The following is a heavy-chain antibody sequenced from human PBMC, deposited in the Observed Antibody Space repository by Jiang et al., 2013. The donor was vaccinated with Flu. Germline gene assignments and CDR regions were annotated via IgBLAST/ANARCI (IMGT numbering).Heavy chain of an antibody. J-gene: IGHJ6*02. CDR1: GFIFSNYV. CDR2: ISYDGSNK. CDR3: ARYGSLGGVYCSPTSCYGNGYGMDV. D-gene: IGHD2-2*01. Sequence: VQLVESGGGVVQPGRSLRLSCAASGFIFSNYVMHWVRQAPGKGLEWVAVISYDGSNKYYADSVKGRFTISRDNSKNTLYLQMNSLRAEDTAVYYCARYGSLGGVYCSPTSCYGNGYGMDVWGQGTTVTVSS. V-gene: IGHV3-30-3*01.